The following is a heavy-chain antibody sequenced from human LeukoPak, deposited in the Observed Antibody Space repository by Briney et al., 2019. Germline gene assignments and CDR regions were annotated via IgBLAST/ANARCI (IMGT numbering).Heavy chain of an antibody. CDR2: IYYSGST. V-gene: IGHV4-59*01. CDR3: ARAPEWLVYFDY. D-gene: IGHD6-19*01. J-gene: IGHJ4*02. CDR1: GGSISSYY. Sequence: SETLSLTCTVSGGSISSYYWSWIRQPPGKGLEWIGYIYYSGSTNYNPSLKSRVTISVDTSKNQFSLELSSVTAADTAVYYCARAPEWLVYFDYWGQGTLVTVSS.